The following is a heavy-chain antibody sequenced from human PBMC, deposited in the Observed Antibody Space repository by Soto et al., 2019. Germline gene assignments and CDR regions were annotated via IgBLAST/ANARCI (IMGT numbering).Heavy chain of an antibody. CDR2: IYNSGST. CDR3: ARQMFLGGMDV. V-gene: IGHV4-59*08. Sequence: QVQLQESGPGLVKPSETLSLTCTVSGGSISSYYWSWIRQPPGKGLEWIGYIYNSGSTNYTPSLTSXXTXSXXTSKNHFSLKVSSVTAADTAVYYCARQMFLGGMDVWGQGTTVTVSS. J-gene: IGHJ6*02. D-gene: IGHD3-10*02. CDR1: GGSISSYY.